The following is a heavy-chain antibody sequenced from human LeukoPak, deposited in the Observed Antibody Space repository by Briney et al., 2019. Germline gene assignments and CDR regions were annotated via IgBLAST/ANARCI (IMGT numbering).Heavy chain of an antibody. Sequence: PGGSLRLSCAASGFIFSNYYMSWIRQAPGKGLEWVSYISSSSSTIYYADSVKGRFTISRDNAKNSLYLQMNSLRAEDTAVYYCARDGQGFWSGYLENYYGMDVWGQGTTVTVSS. CDR2: ISSSSSTI. CDR1: GFIFSNYY. J-gene: IGHJ6*02. CDR3: ARDGQGFWSGYLENYYGMDV. D-gene: IGHD3-3*01. V-gene: IGHV3-11*04.